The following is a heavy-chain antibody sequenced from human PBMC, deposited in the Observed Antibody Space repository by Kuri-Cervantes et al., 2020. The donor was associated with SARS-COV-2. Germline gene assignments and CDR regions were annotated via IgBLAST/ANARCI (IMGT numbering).Heavy chain of an antibody. CDR3: ARDPADSGYDQTASFDY. CDR1: GFTFSSYD. D-gene: IGHD5-12*01. J-gene: IGHJ4*02. CDR2: IGSYGVTT. V-gene: IGHV3-23*01. Sequence: GGTLRLSCAASGFTFSSYDMSWVRQAQGKGLEWVAGIGSYGVTTYYADSVKGRFAVSRDNSKNTLYLQMTSLRAEDTAVYYCARDPADSGYDQTASFDYWGQGTLVTVAS.